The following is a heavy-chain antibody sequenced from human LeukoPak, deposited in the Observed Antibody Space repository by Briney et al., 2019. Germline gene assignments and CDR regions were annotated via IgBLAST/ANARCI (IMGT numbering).Heavy chain of an antibody. CDR1: GGSFSGYY. CDR2: INHSGST. V-gene: IGHV4-34*01. CDR3: ARDLIAGNDY. Sequence: KPSETLSLTCAVYGGSFSGYYWSWIRQPPGKGLEWIGEINHSGSTNYNPSLKSRVTISVDKSKNQFSLKLSSVTAADTAVYYCARDLIAGNDYWGQGTLVTVSS. D-gene: IGHD6-13*01. J-gene: IGHJ4*02.